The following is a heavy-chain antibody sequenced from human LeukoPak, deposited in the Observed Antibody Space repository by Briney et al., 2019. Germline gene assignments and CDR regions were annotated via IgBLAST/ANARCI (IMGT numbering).Heavy chain of an antibody. CDR3: ARDQHYATDY. V-gene: IGHV1-46*03. D-gene: IGHD2-2*01. CDR1: GYMFSSYN. J-gene: IGHJ4*02. Sequence: ASVKVSCKASGYMFSSYNMQWVRQAPGQGLEWMGMVSSSGVNTKYAQKFRGRITMTSDTSTSTVYMELSSLIPDDTAVYYCARDQHYATDYWGQGTLVTVCS. CDR2: VSSSGVNT.